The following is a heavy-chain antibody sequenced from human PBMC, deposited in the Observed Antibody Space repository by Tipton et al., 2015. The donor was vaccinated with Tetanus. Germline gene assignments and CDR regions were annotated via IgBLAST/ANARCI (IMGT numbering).Heavy chain of an antibody. V-gene: IGHV1-46*01. D-gene: IGHD3-3*01. J-gene: IGHJ4*02. CDR3: ARGGVGDFWSGYSDDY. CDR1: GYTFTSYY. CDR2: INPSGGST. Sequence: QSGAEVKKPGASVKVSCKASGYTFTSYYMHWVRQAPGQGLEWMGIINPSGGSTSYAQKFQGRVTMTRDTSTSTVYMELSSLRSEDTAVYYCARGGVGDFWSGYSDDYWGQGTLVTVSS.